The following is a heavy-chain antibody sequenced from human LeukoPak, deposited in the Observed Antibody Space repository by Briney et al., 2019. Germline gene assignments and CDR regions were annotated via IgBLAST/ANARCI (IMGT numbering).Heavy chain of an antibody. CDR2: ISSYNVNT. Sequence: GASVKVSCKASGYTFTSYSISWVRQAPGQGLEWMGWISSYNVNTNYAQKLQGRVTMTTDTSTSTAYMELRSLRSDDTAVSYCARASYGSGSYYFDYWGQGTLVTVSS. V-gene: IGHV1-18*01. D-gene: IGHD3-10*01. CDR3: ARASYGSGSYYFDY. J-gene: IGHJ4*02. CDR1: GYTFTSYS.